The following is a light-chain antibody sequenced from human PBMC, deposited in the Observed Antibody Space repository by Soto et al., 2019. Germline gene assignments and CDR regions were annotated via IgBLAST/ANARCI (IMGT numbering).Light chain of an antibody. V-gene: IGKV3-11*01. CDR3: QQRSNWPIT. J-gene: IGKJ5*01. CDR2: DAS. Sequence: ESVLTQSAATLSLSPGERATLSCRASQSVSSYLAWYQQKPGQAPRLLIYDASNRATGIPARFSGSGSGTDFTLTISSLEPEGFAVYYCQQRSNWPITFGQGTRLEIK. CDR1: QSVSSY.